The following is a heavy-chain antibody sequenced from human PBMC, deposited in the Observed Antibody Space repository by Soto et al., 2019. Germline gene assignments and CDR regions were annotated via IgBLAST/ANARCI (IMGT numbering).Heavy chain of an antibody. D-gene: IGHD6-19*01. CDR3: AKDWGTYSSGWYRWYFDL. Sequence: EVQLLESGGGLVQPGGSLRLSCAASGFTFSSYAMSWVRQAPGEGLEWVSAISGSGGSTYYAHSVKGRFTISRDNSKNTLYLQMNSLRAEDTAVYYCAKDWGTYSSGWYRWYFDLWGRGTLVTVSS. V-gene: IGHV3-23*01. CDR1: GFTFSSYA. CDR2: ISGSGGST. J-gene: IGHJ2*01.